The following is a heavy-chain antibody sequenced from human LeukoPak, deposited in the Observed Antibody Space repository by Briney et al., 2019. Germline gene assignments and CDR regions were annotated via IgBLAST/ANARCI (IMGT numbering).Heavy chain of an antibody. D-gene: IGHD5-18*01. CDR1: GFTVSSNY. Sequence: PGGSRRLSCAASGFTVSSNYMSWVRQAPGKGLEWIGTIYYNGATQYNPSLKSRVTMSVDTSKNQFSLKLTSVTAADTAVYYCAIEGRESSYDLGRKTDYWGQGTLVTVSS. J-gene: IGHJ4*02. V-gene: IGHV4-59*04. CDR3: AIEGRESSYDLGRKTDY. CDR2: IYYNGAT.